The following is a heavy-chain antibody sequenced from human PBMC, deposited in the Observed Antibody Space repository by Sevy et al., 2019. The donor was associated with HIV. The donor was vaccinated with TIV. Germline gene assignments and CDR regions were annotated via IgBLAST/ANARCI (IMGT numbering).Heavy chain of an antibody. CDR3: ARAFRYYYDSRGYGYWFDP. CDR1: GFTFSSYS. Sequence: GGSLRLSCAASGFTFSSYSMNWVRQAPGKGLEWVSYISSSSTIYYADSVKGRFTISRDNAKNSLYLQMNSLRDEDTAVYYCARAFRYYYDSRGYGYWFDPWGQGTLVTVSS. D-gene: IGHD3-22*01. CDR2: ISSSSTI. J-gene: IGHJ5*02. V-gene: IGHV3-48*02.